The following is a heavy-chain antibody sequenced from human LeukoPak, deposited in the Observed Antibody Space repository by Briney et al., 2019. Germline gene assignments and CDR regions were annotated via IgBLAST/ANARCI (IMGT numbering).Heavy chain of an antibody. CDR1: GFTFSSYA. Sequence: GGSLRLSCAASGFTFSSYAMSWVRQAPGKGLEWVSAISGSGGSTYYADSVKGRFTISRDNSKNTLYPQMNSLRAEDTAVYYCAKDGYCSGGSCYKGDYWGQGTLVTVSS. CDR3: AKDGYCSGGSCYKGDY. J-gene: IGHJ4*02. V-gene: IGHV3-23*01. D-gene: IGHD2-15*01. CDR2: ISGSGGST.